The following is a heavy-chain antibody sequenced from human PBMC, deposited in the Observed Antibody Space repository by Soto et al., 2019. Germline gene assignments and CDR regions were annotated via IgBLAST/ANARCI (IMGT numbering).Heavy chain of an antibody. CDR2: ISAYNGNT. Sequence: QVQLVQSGAEVKKPGASVKVSCKASGYTFTSYGISWVRQAPGQGLEWMGWISAYNGNTNYAQKLQGRVTMTTDTATSTAYMELRSLRSDDTARYYWARDKVGINGIVGASFLYWGEGALVTVSS. CDR1: GYTFTSYG. D-gene: IGHD1-26*01. V-gene: IGHV1-18*01. J-gene: IGHJ4*02. CDR3: ARDKVGINGIVGASFLY.